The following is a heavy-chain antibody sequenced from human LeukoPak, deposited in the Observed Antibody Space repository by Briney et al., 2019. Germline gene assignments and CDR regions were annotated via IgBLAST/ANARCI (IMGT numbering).Heavy chain of an antibody. D-gene: IGHD6-19*01. CDR2: MNPNSGNT. CDR3: ARGRYNSGWDDY. CDR1: GYTFTSYD. Sequence: GASVKVSCKASGYTFTSYDINWVRQATGQGLEWMGWMNPNSGNTGYAQKFQGRVTMTRNTSISTAYMKLSSLRSEDTAVYYCARGRYNSGWDDYWGQGTLVTVSS. V-gene: IGHV1-8*01. J-gene: IGHJ4*02.